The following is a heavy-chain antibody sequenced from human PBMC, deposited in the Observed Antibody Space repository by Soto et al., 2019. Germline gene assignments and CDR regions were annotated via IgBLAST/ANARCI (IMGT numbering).Heavy chain of an antibody. CDR1: GGSISSYY. CDR3: ARRGRLNDAFDI. Sequence: SETLSLTCTVSGGSISSYYWSWIRQPPGKGLEWIGYIYYSGSTNYNPSLKSRVTISVDTSKNQFYLKLSSVTAADTAVYYCARRGRLNDAFDIWGQGTMVTVSS. CDR2: IYYSGST. D-gene: IGHD6-25*01. V-gene: IGHV4-59*01. J-gene: IGHJ3*02.